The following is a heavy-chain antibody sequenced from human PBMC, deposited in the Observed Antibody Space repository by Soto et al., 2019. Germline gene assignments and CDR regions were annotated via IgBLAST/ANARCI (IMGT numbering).Heavy chain of an antibody. CDR3: ARDRLESSTYGMDV. V-gene: IGHV4-61*08. CDR1: GGSISGGDYH. D-gene: IGHD3-16*02. CDR2: VYNSGNV. Sequence: SETLSLTCTVSGGSISGGDYHWSWIRQPPGKGLEWVGCVYNSGNVIFNPSLKNRVTMSVDMSKNQFSLRLTSVTAADSAVYYCARDRLESSTYGMDVWGRGTTVTVSS. J-gene: IGHJ6*02.